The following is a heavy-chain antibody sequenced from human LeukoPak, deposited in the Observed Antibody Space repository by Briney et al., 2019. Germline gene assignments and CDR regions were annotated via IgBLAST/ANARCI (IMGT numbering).Heavy chain of an antibody. J-gene: IGHJ3*02. CDR1: GGTFSSYA. Sequence: ASVKVSCKASGGTFSSYAISWVRQAPGQGLEWMGGIIPIFGTANYAQKFQGRVTITADESTSTAYMELSSLRSEDTAVYYCARTLRLGELSGAFDIWGQGTMVTVSS. CDR2: IIPIFGTA. V-gene: IGHV1-69*13. CDR3: ARTLRLGELSGAFDI. D-gene: IGHD3-16*02.